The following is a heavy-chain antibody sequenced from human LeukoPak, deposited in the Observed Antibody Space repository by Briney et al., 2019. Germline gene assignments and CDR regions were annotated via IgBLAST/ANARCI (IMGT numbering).Heavy chain of an antibody. Sequence: KTGGSLRLSCAASGFTFSSYGMHWVRQAPGQGLEWMGWINPNSGGTNYAQKFQGRVTMTRDTSISTAYMELSRLRSDDTAVYYCARGKNYDYVWGSYRSGPFAAFDIWGQGTMVTVSS. CDR1: GFTFSSYG. CDR3: ARGKNYDYVWGSYRSGPFAAFDI. V-gene: IGHV1-2*02. D-gene: IGHD3-16*02. J-gene: IGHJ3*02. CDR2: INPNSGGT.